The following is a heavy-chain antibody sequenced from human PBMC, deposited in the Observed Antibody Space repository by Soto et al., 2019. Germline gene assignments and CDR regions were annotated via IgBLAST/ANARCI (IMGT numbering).Heavy chain of an antibody. Sequence: QVQLVQSGAEVKKPGASVKVSCKASGYTFTGYYMHWVRQAPGQGLEWMGWINPNSGGTNYAQKFQGWVTMTRDTAISTAYMELSRLRSDDTAVYYCAITVGSPPYSSSWLGFGYWGQGTLVTVSS. J-gene: IGHJ4*02. V-gene: IGHV1-2*04. D-gene: IGHD6-13*01. CDR2: INPNSGGT. CDR3: AITVGSPPYSSSWLGFGY. CDR1: GYTFTGYY.